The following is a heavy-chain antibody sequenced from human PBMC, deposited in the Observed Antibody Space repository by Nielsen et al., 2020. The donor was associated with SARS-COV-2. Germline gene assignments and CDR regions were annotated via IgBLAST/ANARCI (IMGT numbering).Heavy chain of an antibody. D-gene: IGHD3-10*01. Sequence: GGSLRLSCAASGFTVSSNYMSWVRQAPGKGLEWVSVIYSGGSTYYADSVKGRFTISRDNSKNTLYLQMNSLRAEDTAVYYCARDSSPMVRASPPADYWGQGTLVTVSS. CDR3: ARDSSPMVRASPPADY. CDR1: GFTVSSNY. J-gene: IGHJ4*02. CDR2: IYSGGST. V-gene: IGHV3-66*01.